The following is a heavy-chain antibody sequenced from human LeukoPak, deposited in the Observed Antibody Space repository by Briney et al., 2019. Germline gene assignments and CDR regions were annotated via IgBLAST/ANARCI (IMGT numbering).Heavy chain of an antibody. J-gene: IGHJ6*03. CDR1: GGSISSYY. V-gene: IGHV4-39*07. CDR3: ARVGTMVRGAHYYYYYYMDV. CDR2: IYYSGST. D-gene: IGHD3-10*01. Sequence: SETLSLTCTVSGGSISSYYWSWIRQPPGKGLEWIGSIYYSGSTYYNPSLKSRVTISVDTSKNQFSLKLSSVTAADTAVYYCARVGTMVRGAHYYYYYYMDVWGKGTTVTVSS.